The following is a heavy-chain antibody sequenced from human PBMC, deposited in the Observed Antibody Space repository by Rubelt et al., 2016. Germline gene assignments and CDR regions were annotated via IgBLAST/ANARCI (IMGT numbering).Heavy chain of an antibody. CDR1: GGSISSYY. V-gene: IGHV4-59*12. Sequence: QVQLQESGPGLVKPSETLSLTCTVSGGSISSYYWSWIRQPPGKGLEWIGYIYYSGGTYYNPSLKSRVTIAVDTSKNQFSLKLSSVTAADTAVYYCARALQWLVTLDYWGQGTLVTVSS. CDR3: ARALQWLVTLDY. J-gene: IGHJ4*02. D-gene: IGHD6-19*01. CDR2: IYYSGGT.